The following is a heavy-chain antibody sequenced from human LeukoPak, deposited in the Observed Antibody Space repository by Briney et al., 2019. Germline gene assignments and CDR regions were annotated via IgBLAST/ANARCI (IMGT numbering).Heavy chain of an antibody. J-gene: IGHJ4*02. Sequence: GGSLRLSCTASGLSFGDYAMSWCRQAPGRGREWVGFIRSKAYGGTTEYAASVKGRFTISRDDSKSIAYLQMNSLKTEDTAVYYCARVLEAYFDYWGQGTLVTVSS. V-gene: IGHV3-49*03. CDR1: GLSFGDYA. CDR3: ARVLEAYFDY. CDR2: IRSKAYGGTT. D-gene: IGHD1-26*01.